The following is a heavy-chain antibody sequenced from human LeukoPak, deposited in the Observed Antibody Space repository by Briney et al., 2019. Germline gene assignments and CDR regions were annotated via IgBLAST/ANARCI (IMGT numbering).Heavy chain of an antibody. CDR1: GFTVSSNY. J-gene: IGHJ3*02. D-gene: IGHD3-22*01. Sequence: GGSLRLSCAASGFTVSSNYMSWVRQAPGKGLEWVSVIYNGGSTYYADSVKGRFTISRGNSKNTLYLRMNSLRAEDTAVYYCARGSYHDSSGYYSACASDIWGQGPMHTVSS. CDR2: IYNGGST. CDR3: ARGSYHDSSGYYSACASDI. V-gene: IGHV3-53*01.